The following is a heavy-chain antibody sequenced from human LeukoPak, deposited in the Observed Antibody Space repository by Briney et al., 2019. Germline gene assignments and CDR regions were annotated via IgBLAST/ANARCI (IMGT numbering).Heavy chain of an antibody. J-gene: IGHJ6*04. D-gene: IGHD3-10*01. CDR2: IWYDGSNK. Sequence: GGSLRLSCAASGFTFSSYGMHWVRQAPGKGLEWVAVIWYDGSNKYYADSVKGRFTISRDNSKNTLYLQMNSLRAEDTAVYYCAGDGITMVRGASFFYGMDVWGKGTTVTVSS. V-gene: IGHV3-33*01. CDR1: GFTFSSYG. CDR3: AGDGITMVRGASFFYGMDV.